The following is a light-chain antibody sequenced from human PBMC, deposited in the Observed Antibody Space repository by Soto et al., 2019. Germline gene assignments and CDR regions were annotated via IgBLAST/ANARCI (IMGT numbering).Light chain of an antibody. CDR1: QGISSY. J-gene: IGKJ4*01. Sequence: DIQLTQSPSFLSASVGDRVIITCRASQGISSYLAWYQQKPGKAPQLLIYAASTLQSGVPSRFSGSRSGTDFTLTISNLQPEDFATYYCQQLNSYLTFGGGTKVEIQ. V-gene: IGKV1-9*01. CDR3: QQLNSYLT. CDR2: AAS.